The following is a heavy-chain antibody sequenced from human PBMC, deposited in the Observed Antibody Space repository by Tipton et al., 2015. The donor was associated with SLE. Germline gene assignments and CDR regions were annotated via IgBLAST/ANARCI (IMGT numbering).Heavy chain of an antibody. Sequence: SLRLSCAASGFTVSRSWMSWVRQAPGKGLEWVANIKEDGSEKYYVDSVKGRFTISRDNAKNSLYLQMNNLRAEDTAVYYCATGYSSAYWGQGTLVTVSS. J-gene: IGHJ4*02. D-gene: IGHD6-19*01. V-gene: IGHV3-7*05. CDR1: GFTVSRSW. CDR3: ATGYSSAY. CDR2: IKEDGSEK.